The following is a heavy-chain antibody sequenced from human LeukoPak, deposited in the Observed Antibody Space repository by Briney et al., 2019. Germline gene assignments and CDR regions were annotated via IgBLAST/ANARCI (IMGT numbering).Heavy chain of an antibody. J-gene: IGHJ4*02. CDR1: GGSISSYY. CDR3: ARDPGIAAAVMIPY. Sequence: SETLSLTCTVSGGSISSYYWSWIRQPAGKGLEWIGRLYTSGSTNYNPSLKSRVTMSVDTSKNQFSLKLSSVTAADTAVYYCARDPGIAAAVMIPYWGQGTLVTVSS. CDR2: LYTSGST. V-gene: IGHV4-4*07. D-gene: IGHD6-13*01.